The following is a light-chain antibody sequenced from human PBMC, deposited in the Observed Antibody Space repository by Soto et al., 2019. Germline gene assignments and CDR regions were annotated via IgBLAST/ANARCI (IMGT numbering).Light chain of an antibody. Sequence: DIQMTQSPSSLSASEGDRVTITCRASQTISTYLNWYQQKPGKAPRLLIYDASSVLSGVPSRFSGSGSGTDFTLTIASLQPEDFSTYYCQQSDSTPYTFGQGTKVDIK. V-gene: IGKV1-39*01. CDR3: QQSDSTPYT. J-gene: IGKJ2*01. CDR1: QTISTY. CDR2: DAS.